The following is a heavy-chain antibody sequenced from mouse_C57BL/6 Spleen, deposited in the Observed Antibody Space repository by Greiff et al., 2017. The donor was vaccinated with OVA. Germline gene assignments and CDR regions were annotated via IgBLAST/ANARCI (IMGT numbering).Heavy chain of an antibody. Sequence: VQLQQSGAELVRPGASVKLSCKASGYTFTDYYINWVKQRPGQGLEWIARIYPGSGNTYYNEKFKGKATLTAEKSSSTAYMQLSSLISEDSAVYFCARGGFITTVDWYFDVWGTGTTVTVSS. CDR1: GYTFTDYY. CDR3: ARGGFITTVDWYFDV. J-gene: IGHJ1*03. D-gene: IGHD1-1*01. V-gene: IGHV1-76*01. CDR2: IYPGSGNT.